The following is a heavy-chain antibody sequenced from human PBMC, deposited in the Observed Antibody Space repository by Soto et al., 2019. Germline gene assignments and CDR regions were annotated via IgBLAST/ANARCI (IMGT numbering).Heavy chain of an antibody. CDR2: ISSGSTYT. D-gene: IGHD3-10*01. CDR1: GFTFSDYY. Sequence: QVQLVESGGALVKPGGSLRLSCAASGFTFSDYYMSWIRQAPGKGLEWVSYISSGSTYTSYADSVKGRFNISRDNANNSLYLQMSNLRAEDTAVYYCARDPSYYGSGSFLFDYWGQGILVSVSS. J-gene: IGHJ4*02. CDR3: ARDPSYYGSGSFLFDY. V-gene: IGHV3-11*06.